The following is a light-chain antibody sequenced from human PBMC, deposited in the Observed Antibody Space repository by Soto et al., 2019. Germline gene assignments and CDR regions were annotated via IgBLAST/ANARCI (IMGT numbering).Light chain of an antibody. J-gene: IGKJ4*01. V-gene: IGKV1-27*01. CDR3: QKYNSSPLT. CDR2: AAP. CDR1: QAISVS. Sequence: DIQVTQSPSSLSASLGDRVTITCRANQAISVSLAWFQQQPWKVPKLLFYAAPALQSCVPSRFSGSGSGTHFTLTIRSLQHEDIATYYCQKYNSSPLTFGGGTKLAF.